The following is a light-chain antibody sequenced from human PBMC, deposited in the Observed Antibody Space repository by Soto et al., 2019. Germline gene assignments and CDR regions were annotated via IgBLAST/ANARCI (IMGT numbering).Light chain of an antibody. V-gene: IGKV3-15*01. J-gene: IGKJ2*01. CDR2: GAS. CDR1: QSVNSN. CDR3: QQYNNRPPDT. Sequence: EIVMTQSPATLSVTPGERATLSCRASQSVNSNLAWYQQKPGQAPRLHIYGASTRAAGIPARFSGSGSGTEFSLTISGLQSEDFAVYYCQQYNNRPPDTFGEGTKLEIK.